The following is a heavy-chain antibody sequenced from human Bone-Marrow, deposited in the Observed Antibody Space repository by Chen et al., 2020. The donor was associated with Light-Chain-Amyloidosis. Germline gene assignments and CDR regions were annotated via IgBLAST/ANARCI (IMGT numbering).Heavy chain of an antibody. CDR3: AREVAGGRYYYYYYMDV. D-gene: IGHD6-13*01. CDR2: INSDGRST. CDR1: GFTFSSYW. V-gene: IGHV3-74*01. J-gene: IGHJ6*03. Sequence: EVQLVESGGGLVQPGGSLRLSCAASGFTFSSYWMPWVRQAPGKGLVWVSRINSDGRSTSYADAVKGRFTISRDNAKNTLYLQMNSLRAEDTAVYYCAREVAGGRYYYYYYMDVWGKGTTVTVSS.